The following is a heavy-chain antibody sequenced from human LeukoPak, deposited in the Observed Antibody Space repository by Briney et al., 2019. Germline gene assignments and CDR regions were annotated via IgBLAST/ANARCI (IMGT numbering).Heavy chain of an antibody. CDR3: ARAPKAYYYYMDV. J-gene: IGHJ6*03. CDR2: IYYSGST. CDR1: GGSNSSGGYY. V-gene: IGHV4-31*03. Sequence: PSETLSLTCTVSGGSNSSGGYYWRWIRQHPGKGLERIGYIYYSGSTYYNPSLKSRVTISVDTSKNQFSLKLSSVTAADTAVYYCARAPKAYYYYMDVWGKGTTVTVSS.